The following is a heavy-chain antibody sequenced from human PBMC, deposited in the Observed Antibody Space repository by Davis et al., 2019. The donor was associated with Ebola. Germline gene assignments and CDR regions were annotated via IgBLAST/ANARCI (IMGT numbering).Heavy chain of an antibody. CDR3: ATPTTGTYYI. V-gene: IGHV4-39*01. J-gene: IGHJ1*01. CDR2: MSAGGST. Sequence: PSETLSLTCTISGGSIGTTGFYWGWIRQTPGKGLEWLGSMSAGGSTYYNPSLKSRLTISAQRSSNQFSLSLRSVTAADTAVYYCATPTTGTYYIWGQGTLVTVSS. D-gene: IGHD1-26*01. CDR1: GGSIGTTGFY.